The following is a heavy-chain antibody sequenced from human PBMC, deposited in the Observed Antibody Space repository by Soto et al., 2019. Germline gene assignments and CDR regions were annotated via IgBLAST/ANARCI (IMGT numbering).Heavy chain of an antibody. J-gene: IGHJ5*02. CDR1: GYTFTSYD. CDR3: ARGPEWLRKKNWFDP. V-gene: IGHV1-8*01. Sequence: ASVKVSCKASGYTFTSYDINWVRQATGQGLEWMGWMNPNSGNTGYAQKFQGRVTMTRNTSISTAYMELSSLRSEDTAVYYCARGPEWLRKKNWFDPWGQGTLVTVSS. CDR2: MNPNSGNT. D-gene: IGHD5-12*01.